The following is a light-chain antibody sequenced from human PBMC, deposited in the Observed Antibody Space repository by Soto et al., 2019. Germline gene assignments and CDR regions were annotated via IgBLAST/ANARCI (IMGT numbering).Light chain of an antibody. CDR3: QQVNVYPST. CDR1: QSISSY. Sequence: DIQITQSPSSLSASVGDRVTITCRASQSISSYLNWYQQKPGKAPNLLIYDASTLHSGVPSRFSGGGSGTDFTLTISSLQPEDFATYYCQQVNVYPSTFGGGTKVDI. CDR2: DAS. J-gene: IGKJ4*01. V-gene: IGKV1-39*01.